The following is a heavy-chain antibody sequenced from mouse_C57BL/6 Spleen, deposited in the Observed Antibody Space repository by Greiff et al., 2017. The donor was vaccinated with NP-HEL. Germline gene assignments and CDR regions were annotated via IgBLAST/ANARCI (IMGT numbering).Heavy chain of an antibody. CDR2: INPGSGGT. CDR3: ARSSSYRYFDV. V-gene: IGHV1-54*01. CDR1: GYAFTNYL. J-gene: IGHJ1*03. Sequence: QVQLQQSGAELVRPGTSVKVSCKASGYAFTNYLIEWVKQRPGQGLEWIGVINPGSGGTNYNEKFKGKATLTADKSSSTAYMQLSSLTSEDSAVYFCARSSSYRYFDVWGTGTTVTVSS. D-gene: IGHD1-1*01.